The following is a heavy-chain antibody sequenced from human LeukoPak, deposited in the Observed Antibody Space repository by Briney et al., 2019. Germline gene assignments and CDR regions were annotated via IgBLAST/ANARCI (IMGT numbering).Heavy chain of an antibody. CDR3: ARTTSLSYYYGMDV. CDR2: ISSSGSTI. D-gene: IGHD4-17*01. J-gene: IGHJ6*02. V-gene: IGHV3-11*01. CDR1: GFTFSDYY. Sequence: PGGSLRLSCAASGFTFSDYYMSWIRQAPGKGLEWVSYISSSGSTIYYADSVKGRFTISRDNAKNSLYLQMNSLRAEDTAVYCCARTTSLSYYYGMDVWGQGTTVTVSS.